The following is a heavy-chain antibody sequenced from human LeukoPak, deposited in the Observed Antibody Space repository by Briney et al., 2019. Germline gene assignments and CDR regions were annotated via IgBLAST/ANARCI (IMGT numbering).Heavy chain of an antibody. J-gene: IGHJ6*03. V-gene: IGHV4-59*01. Sequence: PSETLSLTCTVSGGSISSYYWSWIQQPPGKGLEWIGYIYYSGSTNYNPSLKSRVTISVDTPKNQFSLKLSSVTAADTAVYYCARDCSSTSCYGMSYYYYMDVWGKGTTVTVS. D-gene: IGHD2-2*01. CDR3: ARDCSSTSCYGMSYYYYMDV. CDR2: IYYSGST. CDR1: GGSISSYY.